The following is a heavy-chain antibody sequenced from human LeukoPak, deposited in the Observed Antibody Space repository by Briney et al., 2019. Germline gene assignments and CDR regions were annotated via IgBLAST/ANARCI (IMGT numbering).Heavy chain of an antibody. CDR1: GFTLSSYS. D-gene: IGHD3-10*01. CDR3: AKFSPPLLWFGENAFDI. V-gene: IGHV3-21*04. Sequence: GGSLRLSCAASGFTLSSYSMNWVRQAPGKGLEWVSSISSSSSYIYYADSVKGRFTISRDNAKNSLYLQMNSLRAEDTAVYYCAKFSPPLLWFGENAFDIWGQGTMVTVSS. CDR2: ISSSSSYI. J-gene: IGHJ3*02.